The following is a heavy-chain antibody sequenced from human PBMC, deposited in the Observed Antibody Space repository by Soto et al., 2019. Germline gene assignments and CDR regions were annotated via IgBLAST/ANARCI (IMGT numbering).Heavy chain of an antibody. J-gene: IGHJ5*01. CDR2: VYHNGGA. D-gene: IGHD2-21*01. CDR1: GVSIHNSHSF. Sequence: SETLSLTFTVSGVSIHNSHSFWAWIRQPPGKGLQFIASVYHNGGAHYNSSLKSRVTISVDTANNQVSLRMRSLTAADTAFYYCGRVVEGATRHTDPDSWGQGILVTVSS. V-gene: IGHV4-39*01. CDR3: GRVVEGATRHTDPDS.